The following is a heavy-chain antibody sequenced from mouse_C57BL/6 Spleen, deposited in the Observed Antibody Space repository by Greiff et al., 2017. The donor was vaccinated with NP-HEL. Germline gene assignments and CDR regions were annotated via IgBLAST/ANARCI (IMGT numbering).Heavy chain of an antibody. CDR1: GYTFTSYG. D-gene: IGHD1-2*01. Sequence: QVQLKQSGAELARPGASVKLSCKASGYTFTSYGISWVKQRTGQGLEWIGEIYPRSGNTYYNEKFKGKATLTADKSSSTAYMELRSLTSEDSAVYFCVFTAYYAMDYWGQGTSVTVSS. J-gene: IGHJ4*01. CDR2: IYPRSGNT. CDR3: VFTAYYAMDY. V-gene: IGHV1-81*01.